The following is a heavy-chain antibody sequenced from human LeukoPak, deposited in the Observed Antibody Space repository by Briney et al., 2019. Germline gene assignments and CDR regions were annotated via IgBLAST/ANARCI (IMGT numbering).Heavy chain of an antibody. CDR1: GFTFRSYW. V-gene: IGHV3-74*01. D-gene: IGHD6-19*01. Sequence: GGSLRLSCAASGFTFRSYWMNWVRQVPRKGLVWVSRIRSDGSSTSYADSVKGRFTISRDNAKNTLYLQMNSLRDEDTALYYCARRGAVAGTFDLWGRGTLVTVSS. CDR3: ARRGAVAGTFDL. CDR2: IRSDGSST. J-gene: IGHJ2*01.